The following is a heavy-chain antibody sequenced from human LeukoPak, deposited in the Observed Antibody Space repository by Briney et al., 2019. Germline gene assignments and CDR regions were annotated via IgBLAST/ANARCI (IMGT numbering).Heavy chain of an antibody. V-gene: IGHV3-7*01. CDR3: ATVRSNYYYYYMDV. Sequence: GGSLRLSFSASGFTLSSYWMTCVPQAPGKGLEWVANIKQYGSEKYYVDPVKGRFTISRDNAKNSLYLQMNSLRAEDTAVYYCATVRSNYYYYYMDVWGKGTTVTVSS. J-gene: IGHJ6*03. CDR2: IKQYGSEK. CDR1: GFTLSSYW. D-gene: IGHD1-14*01.